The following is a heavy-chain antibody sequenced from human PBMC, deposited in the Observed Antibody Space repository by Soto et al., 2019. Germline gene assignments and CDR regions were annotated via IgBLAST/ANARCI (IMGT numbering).Heavy chain of an antibody. Sequence: ETLSLTCTVSGGSISSYYWSWIRQPPGKGLEWIGYIYYSGSTNYDPSLKSRVTISVDTSKNQFSLKLSSVTAADTAVYYCARLSSAAGISDYFDYWGQGTLVTVSS. V-gene: IGHV4-59*08. D-gene: IGHD6-13*01. J-gene: IGHJ4*02. CDR3: ARLSSAAGISDYFDY. CDR1: GGSISSYY. CDR2: IYYSGST.